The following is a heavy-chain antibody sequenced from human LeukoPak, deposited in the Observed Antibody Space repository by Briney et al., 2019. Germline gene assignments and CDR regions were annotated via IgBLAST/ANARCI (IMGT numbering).Heavy chain of an antibody. Sequence: SETLSLTCTVSGGSISSSSYYWGWIRQPPGKGLEWIGSIYYSGSTYYNPSLKSRVTISVDTSKNQFSLKLSSVTAADTAVYYCARDFRVSPLGGYYYYYYGMDVWGQGTTVTVSS. J-gene: IGHJ6*02. CDR3: ARDFRVSPLGGYYYYYYGMDV. D-gene: IGHD3-16*01. CDR1: GGSISSSSYY. CDR2: IYYSGST. V-gene: IGHV4-39*07.